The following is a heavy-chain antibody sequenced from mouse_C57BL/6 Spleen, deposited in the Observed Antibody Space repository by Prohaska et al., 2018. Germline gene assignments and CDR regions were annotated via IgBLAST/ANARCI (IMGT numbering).Heavy chain of an antibody. Sequence: GSELARPGASVKLSCKASGYPFPSYGLSWVKQRTGQGLEWIGEIYPRSGNTYYNEKFKGKATLTADKSSSTAYMEFRSLTSEDSSVYFCASWGYAWFAYWGQGTMVTVSA. V-gene: IGHV1-81*01. D-gene: IGHD2-2*01. CDR3: ASWGYAWFAY. CDR2: IYPRSGNT. J-gene: IGHJ3*01. CDR1: GYPFPSYG.